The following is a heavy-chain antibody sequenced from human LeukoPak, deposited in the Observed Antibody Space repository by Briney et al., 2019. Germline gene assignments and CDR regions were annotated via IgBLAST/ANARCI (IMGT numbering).Heavy chain of an antibody. CDR1: EFSVGSNY. Sequence: PGGSLRLSCAASEFSVGSNYMTWVRQAPGKGLEWVSLIYSGGSTYYADSVKGRFTISRDSSKNTLYLQMNSLRAEDTAVYYCARDKGTSYLSSFDYWGQGTLVTVSS. CDR2: IYSGGST. V-gene: IGHV3-66*01. D-gene: IGHD6-6*01. CDR3: ARDKGTSYLSSFDY. J-gene: IGHJ4*02.